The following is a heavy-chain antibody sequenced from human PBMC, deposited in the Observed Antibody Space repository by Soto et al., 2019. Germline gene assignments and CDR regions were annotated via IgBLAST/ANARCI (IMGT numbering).Heavy chain of an antibody. CDR3: ARQWTYYYDSSGLGYYGMDV. J-gene: IGHJ6*04. V-gene: IGHV5-10-1*01. CDR1: GYSFTSYC. CDR2: IDPSDSYT. D-gene: IGHD3-22*01. Sequence: GESLKISCKGSGYSFTSYCISWVRQMPWKGLEWMGRIDPSDSYTNYSPSFQGHVTISADKSISTAYLQWSSLKASDTAMYYCARQWTYYYDSSGLGYYGMDVWGEGTTMTVYS.